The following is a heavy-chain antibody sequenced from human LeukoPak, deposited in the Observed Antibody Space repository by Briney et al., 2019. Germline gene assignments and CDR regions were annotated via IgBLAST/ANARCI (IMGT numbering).Heavy chain of an antibody. D-gene: IGHD4-17*01. J-gene: IGHJ6*02. V-gene: IGHV4-59*01. CDR2: IYYTGTT. Sequence: SETLSLTCSVSGGSISTYYWSWIRQLPGKGLDWIGYIYYTGTTNYNPSLRSRVTISVATTRNQFSLRLSSVTAADTAVYYCAREVPQTTVPEGMDVWGHGTTFIVSS. CDR3: AREVPQTTVPEGMDV. CDR1: GGSISTYY.